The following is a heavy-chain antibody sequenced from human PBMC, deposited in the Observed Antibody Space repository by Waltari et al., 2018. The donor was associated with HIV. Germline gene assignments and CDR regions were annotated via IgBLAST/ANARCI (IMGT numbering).Heavy chain of an antibody. V-gene: IGHV3-7*01. J-gene: IGHJ4*02. CDR2: IKQDGSEK. D-gene: IGHD5-12*01. Sequence: EVQLVESGGGLVQPGGSLRLPCAAAGFTFRSYWMSWVRQAPGKGLECVANIKQDGSEKSYVESVKGRFTISRDNAKNSLYLQMNNLRAEDTAVYYCARLRGGYDFDYWGQGTLVTVSS. CDR3: ARLRGGYDFDY. CDR1: GFTFRSYW.